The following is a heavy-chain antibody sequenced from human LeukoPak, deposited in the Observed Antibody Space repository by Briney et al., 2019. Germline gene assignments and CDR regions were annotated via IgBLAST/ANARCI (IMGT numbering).Heavy chain of an antibody. CDR2: VFYTGTT. V-gene: IGHV4-59*01. CDR3: ARFDDSGGNWLDP. D-gene: IGHD4-23*01. J-gene: IGHJ5*02. CDR1: GGSISGYY. Sequence: SETLSLTCTVSGGSISGYYWTWIRQPPGKGLEWIGYVFYTGTTNYNPSLRSRLTISIDTPKNQFSLKLTSVTAADTAVYYCARFDDSGGNWLDPWGQGTLVTVSS.